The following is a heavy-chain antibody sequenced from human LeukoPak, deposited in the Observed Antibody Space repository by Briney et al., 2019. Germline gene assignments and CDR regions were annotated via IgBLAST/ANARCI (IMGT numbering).Heavy chain of an antibody. J-gene: IGHJ4*02. V-gene: IGHV3-15*01. CDR2: IKSKTDGGTT. D-gene: IGHD3-22*01. CDR1: GFTFSNAW. Sequence: GGSLRLSCAASGFTFSNAWMSWVRQAPGKGLEWVGRIKSKTDGGTTDYAAPVKGRFTIPRDDSKNTLYLQMNSLKTEDTAVYYCTTGWTEPTPESYYYDSSGYYYFDYWGQGTLVTVSS. CDR3: TTGWTEPTPESYYYDSSGYYYFDY.